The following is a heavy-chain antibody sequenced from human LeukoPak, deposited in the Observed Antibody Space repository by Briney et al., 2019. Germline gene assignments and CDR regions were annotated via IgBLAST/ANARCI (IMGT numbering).Heavy chain of an antibody. CDR1: GYTFTSYG. CDR3: ARSPYDFWSGYIDDP. D-gene: IGHD3-3*01. V-gene: IGHV1-18*01. J-gene: IGHJ5*02. CDR2: ISAYNGNT. Sequence: ASVTVSCKASGYTFTSYGISWVRQAPGQGLEWMGWISAYNGNTNYAQKLQGRVTMTTDTSTSTAYMELRSLRSDDTAVYYCARSPYDFWSGYIDDPWGQGTLVTVSS.